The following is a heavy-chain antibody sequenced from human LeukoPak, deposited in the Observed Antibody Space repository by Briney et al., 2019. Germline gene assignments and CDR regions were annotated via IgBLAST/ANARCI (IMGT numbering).Heavy chain of an antibody. Sequence: SETLSLTCAVYGGSFSGYYWSWIRQPPGKGLEWIGEVNHSGSTNYNPSLKSRVTISVDTSKNQFSLKLSSVTAADTAVYYCARTVAGTFDYWGQGTLVTVSS. J-gene: IGHJ4*02. CDR1: GGSFSGYY. CDR2: VNHSGST. V-gene: IGHV4-34*01. CDR3: ARTVAGTFDY. D-gene: IGHD6-19*01.